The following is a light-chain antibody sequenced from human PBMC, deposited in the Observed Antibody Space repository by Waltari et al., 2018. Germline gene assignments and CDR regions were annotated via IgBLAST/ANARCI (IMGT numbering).Light chain of an antibody. V-gene: IGLV2-23*01. CDR2: EGN. Sequence: QSALTQPASVSGSPGQSITLPCTGTSSDIWGYNLVSWYQHHPGKAPKIIIYEGNKRPSGVSYRFSGSKSGNTASLTISGLHTEDEADYYCCSYAGIGTLTFGGGTRVTVL. J-gene: IGLJ3*02. CDR3: CSYAGIGTLT. CDR1: SSDIWGYNL.